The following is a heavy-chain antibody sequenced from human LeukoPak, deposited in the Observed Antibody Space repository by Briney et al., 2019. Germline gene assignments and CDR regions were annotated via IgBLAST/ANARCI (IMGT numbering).Heavy chain of an antibody. CDR3: ARTRYYYNSRSYGAPYYFDY. D-gene: IGHD3-10*01. Sequence: SETLSLTCTVSGGSVSNYYWSWIRQSPGKGLEWIGYIYYTETSYNPSLKSRVIISADTSKNQFSLKLSSVTAADTAVYYCARTRYYYNSRSYGAPYYFDYWGQGTLVTVSS. CDR2: IYYTET. CDR1: GGSVSNYY. J-gene: IGHJ4*02. V-gene: IGHV4-59*08.